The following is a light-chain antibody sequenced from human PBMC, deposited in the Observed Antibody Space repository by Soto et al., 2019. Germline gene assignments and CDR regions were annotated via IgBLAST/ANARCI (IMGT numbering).Light chain of an antibody. Sequence: DIQMTQSPSSLSASVGDRVPITCRASQSISIYLNWYQLKQGNDPNLLMYGASYLKSGGPTRFSGSGAGTDVTLTISSLQPEDFAIYYCQQTYTTPEITCGQGTRLEIK. CDR3: QQTYTTPEIT. CDR1: QSISIY. V-gene: IGKV1-39*01. J-gene: IGKJ5*01. CDR2: GAS.